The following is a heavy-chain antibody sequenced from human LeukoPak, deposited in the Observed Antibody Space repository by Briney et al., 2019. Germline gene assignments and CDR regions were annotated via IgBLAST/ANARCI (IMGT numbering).Heavy chain of an antibody. CDR1: GFTFSSYA. D-gene: IGHD3-9*01. J-gene: IGHJ4*02. V-gene: IGHV3-23*01. Sequence: GGSLRLSCAASGFTFSSYAMSWVCQAPGKGLEWVSAISGSGGSTYYADSVKGRFTISRDNSKNMLYLQMYSLRAEDTAVYYCAPHPLTGYYTFDYWGQGTLVTVSS. CDR3: APHPLTGYYTFDY. CDR2: ISGSGGST.